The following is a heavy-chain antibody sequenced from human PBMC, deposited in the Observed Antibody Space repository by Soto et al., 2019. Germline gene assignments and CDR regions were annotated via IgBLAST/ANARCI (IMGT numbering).Heavy chain of an antibody. J-gene: IGHJ4*02. V-gene: IGHV1-8*01. CDR1: GYTFTSYD. CDR2: MNPNSGNT. D-gene: IGHD6-19*01. Sequence: QVQLVQSGAEVKKPGASVKVSCKASGYTFTSYDINWVRQATGQGLEWMGWMNPNSGNTGYAQKFQGRVTMTRNTSISQGYMGVRSLRSEGTGVYYCARVSSGWGGGFDYWGQGTLVTVSS. CDR3: ARVSSGWGGGFDY.